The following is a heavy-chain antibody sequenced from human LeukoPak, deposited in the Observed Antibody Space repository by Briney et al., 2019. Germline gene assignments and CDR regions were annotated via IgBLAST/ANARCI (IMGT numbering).Heavy chain of an antibody. Sequence: PGGSLRLSCAASGFTFSNYEMNWVRQAPGKGLEWVSYISDSGTTIYYGDSVKGRFTISRDNAKNSLYLHMNSLRAEDTAVYYCARDYGGSSPFDYWGQGTLVTVSS. CDR3: ARDYGGSSPFDY. J-gene: IGHJ4*02. V-gene: IGHV3-48*03. D-gene: IGHD4-23*01. CDR1: GFTFSNYE. CDR2: ISDSGTTI.